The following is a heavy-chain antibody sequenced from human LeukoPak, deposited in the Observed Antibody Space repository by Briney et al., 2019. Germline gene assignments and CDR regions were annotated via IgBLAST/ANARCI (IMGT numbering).Heavy chain of an antibody. Sequence: SETLSLTCTVSGGSISSSSYYWGWIRQPPGKGLEWIGSIYYSGSTYYNPSLKSRVTISVDTSKNQFSLELSSVTAADTAVYYCARLQPMAIFDYWGQGTLVTVSS. V-gene: IGHV4-39*01. CDR2: IYYSGST. D-gene: IGHD5-24*01. CDR1: GGSISSSSYY. CDR3: ARLQPMAIFDY. J-gene: IGHJ4*02.